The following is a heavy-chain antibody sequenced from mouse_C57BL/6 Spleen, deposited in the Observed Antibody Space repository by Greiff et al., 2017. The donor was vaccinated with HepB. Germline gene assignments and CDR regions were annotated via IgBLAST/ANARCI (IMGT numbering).Heavy chain of an antibody. J-gene: IGHJ2*01. CDR3: AMDYYGSSPHFDY. D-gene: IGHD1-1*01. V-gene: IGHV1-74*01. Sequence: QVQLKQPGAELVKPGASVKVSCKASGYTFTSYWMHWVKQRPGQGLEWIGRIHPSDSDTNYNQKFKGKATLTVDKSSSTAYMQLSSLTSEDSAVYYCAMDYYGSSPHFDYWGQGTTLTVSS. CDR2: IHPSDSDT. CDR1: GYTFTSYW.